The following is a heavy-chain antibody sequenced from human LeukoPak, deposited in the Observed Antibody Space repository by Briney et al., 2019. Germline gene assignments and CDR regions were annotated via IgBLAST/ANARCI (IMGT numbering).Heavy chain of an antibody. CDR3: ARVEAAGSLGSGSLDY. CDR1: GGTFSSYA. D-gene: IGHD6-13*01. CDR2: IIPTFGTA. Sequence: SVKVSCKASGGTFSSYAISWVRQAPGQGLEWMGRIIPTFGTANYAQKFQGRVTITTDESTSTAYMELSSLRSEDTAVYYCARVEAAGSLGSGSLDYWGQGTLVTVSS. V-gene: IGHV1-69*05. J-gene: IGHJ4*02.